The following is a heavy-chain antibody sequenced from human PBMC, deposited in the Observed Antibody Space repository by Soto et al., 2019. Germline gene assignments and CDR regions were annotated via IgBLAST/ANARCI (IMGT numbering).Heavy chain of an antibody. D-gene: IGHD3-22*01. J-gene: IGHJ3*02. Sequence: PGGSLRLSCAASGFTFSSYGMHWVRQAPGKGLEWVAVIWYDGSNKYYADSVKGRFTISRDNSKNTLYLQMNSLRAEDTAVYYFVRDSAYYDYLAAFDIWGQGTMVTVSS. V-gene: IGHV3-33*01. CDR3: VRDSAYYDYLAAFDI. CDR1: GFTFSSYG. CDR2: IWYDGSNK.